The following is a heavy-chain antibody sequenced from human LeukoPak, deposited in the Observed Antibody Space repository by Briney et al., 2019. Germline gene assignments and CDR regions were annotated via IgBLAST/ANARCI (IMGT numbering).Heavy chain of an antibody. CDR3: ARGTSMSPNWFDP. CDR1: GFTFSTFW. D-gene: IGHD2-8*01. V-gene: IGHV3-7*01. CDR2: IKNDGSAK. J-gene: IGHJ5*02. Sequence: GGSLRLSCAASGFTFSTFWMSWVRQTPGKGLEWVVNIKNDGSAKYYVDSVKGRFTIYKDNAKNSLYLQMDSLRAEDTALYYCARGTSMSPNWFDPWGQGTLVTVSS.